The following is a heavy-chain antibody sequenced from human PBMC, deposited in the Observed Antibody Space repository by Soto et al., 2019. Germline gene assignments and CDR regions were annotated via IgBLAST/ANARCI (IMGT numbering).Heavy chain of an antibody. CDR3: AKEHLETTVTTPSD. D-gene: IGHD4-17*01. Sequence: QVQLVESGGGVVQPGRSLRLSCAASGFTFSSYGMHWVRQAPGKGLEWVAVISYDGNNKYYADSVKGRFTISSDNYKNTLYLKMDSLRAEDTAMYYCAKEHLETTVTTPSDWGQGTLVTVSS. CDR2: ISYDGNNK. J-gene: IGHJ4*02. CDR1: GFTFSSYG. V-gene: IGHV3-30*18.